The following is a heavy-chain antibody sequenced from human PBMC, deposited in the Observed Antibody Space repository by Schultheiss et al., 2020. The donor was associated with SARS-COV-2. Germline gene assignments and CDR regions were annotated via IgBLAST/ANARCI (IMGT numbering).Heavy chain of an antibody. D-gene: IGHD1/OR15-1a*01. Sequence: SETLSLTCAVYGGSFSGYYWSWIRQSPGKGLECIGEINHGGGTNYNPSLKSRVTISVDTSKNQFSLKLSSVTAADTAVYYCTRHVYTNNPDNWFDPWGQGTLVTVSS. CDR2: INHGGGT. J-gene: IGHJ5*02. V-gene: IGHV4-34*01. CDR1: GGSFSGYY. CDR3: TRHVYTNNPDNWFDP.